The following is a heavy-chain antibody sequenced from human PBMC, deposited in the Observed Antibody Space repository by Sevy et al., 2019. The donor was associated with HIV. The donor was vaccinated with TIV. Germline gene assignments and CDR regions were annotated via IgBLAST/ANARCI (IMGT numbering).Heavy chain of an antibody. CDR2: IYQSGRT. D-gene: IGHD3-22*01. J-gene: IGHJ4*02. V-gene: IGHV4-38-2*02. CDR1: GYSISSGHY. CDR3: ARATPPFYYDSSGYFGDY. Sequence: SETLSLTCTVSGYSISSGHYWGWIRQPPGKGLEYIGTIYQSGRTYYNPSLKSRVTISVDTSKNQFFLKLSSVTAADTAVYYCARATPPFYYDSSGYFGDYWGQGILVTVSS.